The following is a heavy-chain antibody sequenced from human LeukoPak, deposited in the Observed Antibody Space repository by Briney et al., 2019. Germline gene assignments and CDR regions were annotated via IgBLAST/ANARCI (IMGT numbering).Heavy chain of an antibody. J-gene: IGHJ4*02. CDR3: ARSIPYGTTWYGRSDY. Sequence: GGSLRLSCAASGFPFSSYSMTWVRQAPGKGLEWVANIKPDGTTKFYVDSVKGRFTISRDNALNSPYLQMNSLRAEDTAIYYCARSIPYGTTWYGRSDYWGQGTLVTVSS. CDR1: GFPFSSYS. CDR2: IKPDGTTK. V-gene: IGHV3-7*03. D-gene: IGHD6-13*01.